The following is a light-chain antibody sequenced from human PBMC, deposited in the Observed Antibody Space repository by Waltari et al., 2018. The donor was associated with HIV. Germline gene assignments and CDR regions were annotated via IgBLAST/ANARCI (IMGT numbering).Light chain of an antibody. CDR2: NNN. Sequence: QSVLTQPPSVSGTPGQRVTISCSGSSSNIGSKTINWYQQLPGTAPKLLIYNNNQRPSGVPDRFSGSKSGTSASLAISGLQSEDEADYYYAAWDGSVNYSPVVFGGGTKLTVL. V-gene: IGLV1-44*01. J-gene: IGLJ2*01. CDR3: AAWDGSVNYSPVV. CDR1: SSNIGSKT.